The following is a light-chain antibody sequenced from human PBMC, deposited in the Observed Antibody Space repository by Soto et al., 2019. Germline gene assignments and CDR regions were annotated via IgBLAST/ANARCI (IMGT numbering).Light chain of an antibody. CDR1: QSVSSNY. CDR2: GAS. J-gene: IGKJ2*01. Sequence: EVVLTQPPGTLSLSPGERATLSCRASQSVSSNYLAWYQQRPGQAPRLLIYGASSRSTGIPDRFSASGSGTDFTLTISRLEPEDFAVYYCQQYGSSPYTFGQGTKLEIK. V-gene: IGKV3-20*01. CDR3: QQYGSSPYT.